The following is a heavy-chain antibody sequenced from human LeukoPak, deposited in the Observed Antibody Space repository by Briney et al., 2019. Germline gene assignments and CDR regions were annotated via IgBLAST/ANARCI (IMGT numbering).Heavy chain of an antibody. V-gene: IGHV1-2*02. J-gene: IGHJ4*02. D-gene: IGHD3-10*01. CDR1: GYTFTVYY. Sequence: ASVTVSFKASGYTFTVYYMHWVRQAPGQGLEWMGWINPNSGGTNYAQKFQGRVTMTRDTSISTAYMELSRLRSDDTAVYYCAREEYYGSGSYWIYYFDYWGQGTLVTVSS. CDR2: INPNSGGT. CDR3: AREEYYGSGSYWIYYFDY.